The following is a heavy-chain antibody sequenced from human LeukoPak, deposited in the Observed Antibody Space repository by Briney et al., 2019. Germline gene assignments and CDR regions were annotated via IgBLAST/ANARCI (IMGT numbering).Heavy chain of an antibody. CDR2: IYWNDDK. CDR3: AHATRFDWFDP. D-gene: IGHD1-1*01. J-gene: IGHJ5*02. Sequence: VSGPTLVNPTQTLTLTCTFSGFSLSTSGVGVGWIRQPPGKALEWLALIYWNDDKRYSPSLRTRLTITEDTSKNQVVLTMTNMDPVDTATYYCAHATRFDWFDPWGQGTLVTVSS. CDR1: GFSLSTSGVG. V-gene: IGHV2-5*01.